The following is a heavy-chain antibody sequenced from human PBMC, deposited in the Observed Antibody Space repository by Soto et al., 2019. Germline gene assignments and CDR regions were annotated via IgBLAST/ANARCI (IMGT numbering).Heavy chain of an antibody. CDR1: GGSISSSSYY. CDR2: IYYSGST. D-gene: IGHD2-15*01. Sequence: QLQLQESGPGLVKPSETLSLTCTVSGGSISSSSYYWGWIRQPPGKGLEWIGSIYYSGSTYYNPSLKSRVTISVDTSKNQFSLNLSSVTAADTAVYYCARHPGGYYFDYWGQGTLVTVSS. CDR3: ARHPGGYYFDY. J-gene: IGHJ4*02. V-gene: IGHV4-39*01.